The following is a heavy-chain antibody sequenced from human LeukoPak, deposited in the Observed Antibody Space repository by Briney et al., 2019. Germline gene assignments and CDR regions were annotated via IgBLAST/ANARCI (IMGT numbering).Heavy chain of an antibody. CDR2: ISYDGSNK. CDR1: GFTFSSYG. D-gene: IGHD4-17*01. J-gene: IGHJ6*02. V-gene: IGHV3-30*03. CDR3: ARDDYGDYEPGYYYYGMDV. Sequence: PGGSLRLSCAASGFTFSSYGMHWVRQAPGKGLEWVAVISYDGSNKYYADSVKGRFTISRDNSKNTLYLQMNSLRAEDTAVYYCARDDYGDYEPGYYYYGMDVWGQGTTVTVSS.